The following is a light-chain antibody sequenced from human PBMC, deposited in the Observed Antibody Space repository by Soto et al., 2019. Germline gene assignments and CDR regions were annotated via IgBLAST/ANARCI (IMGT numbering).Light chain of an antibody. CDR1: QGINSA. CDR2: DAS. V-gene: IGKV1-13*02. CDR3: QQFKSYPLT. J-gene: IGKJ4*01. Sequence: AIQLTQSPSSLSASVGDRVTITCRASQGINSAVAWYQQKPGKAPKFLIYDASSLESGVPSRFSGSGSATDFTLTISSVQPEDFATYYCQQFKSYPLTFGGGTKVEIK.